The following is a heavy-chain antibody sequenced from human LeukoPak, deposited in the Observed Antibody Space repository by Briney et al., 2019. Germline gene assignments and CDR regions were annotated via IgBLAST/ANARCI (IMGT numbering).Heavy chain of an antibody. CDR3: ARDLVPTGGRPGSSDY. D-gene: IGHD2-15*01. Sequence: ASVKVSFKASGYTFTNYGISWVRQAPGQGREWMGWISAYNGNTNYAKNLQGTVTMTTDKSTSTAYMELRSLRSDDTAVYYCARDLVPTGGRPGSSDYWGQGTLVTVSS. V-gene: IGHV1-18*01. J-gene: IGHJ4*02. CDR1: GYTFTNYG. CDR2: ISAYNGNT.